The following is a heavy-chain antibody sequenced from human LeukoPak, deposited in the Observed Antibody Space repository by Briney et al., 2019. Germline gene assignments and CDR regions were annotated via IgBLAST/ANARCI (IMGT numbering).Heavy chain of an antibody. V-gene: IGHV3-23*01. J-gene: IGHJ4*02. CDR1: GXTFSSYV. Sequence: GGSLRLSCAASGXTFSSYVMSWVRQAPGKGLDWVSGISGSGAGTYYANSVKGRFTISRDNSKNTLYLQMNNLRAEDTAVYYCAKGPAALVVVVAATGDYWGQGTLVTVSS. D-gene: IGHD2-15*01. CDR3: AKGPAALVVVVAATGDY. CDR2: ISGSGAGT.